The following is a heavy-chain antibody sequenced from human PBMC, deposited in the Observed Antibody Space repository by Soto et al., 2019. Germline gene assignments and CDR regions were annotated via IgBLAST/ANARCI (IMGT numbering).Heavy chain of an antibody. J-gene: IGHJ4*02. Sequence: GGSLRLSCAASGFTFDDYAMYWVRQVPGKGLEWVSGISWNSGRIGYADSVKGRFTISRDNAKNSLYLQMNSLRPEDTALYSCARPLSYYDSRGYYGYWGLGTLVTVSS. D-gene: IGHD3-22*01. CDR2: ISWNSGRI. CDR1: GFTFDDYA. V-gene: IGHV3-9*01. CDR3: ARPLSYYDSRGYYGY.